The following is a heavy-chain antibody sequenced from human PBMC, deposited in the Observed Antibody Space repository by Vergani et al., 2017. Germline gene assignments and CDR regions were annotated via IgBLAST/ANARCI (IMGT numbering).Heavy chain of an antibody. Sequence: EVRLVESGGDLVQPGRSLRLSCEATGFSFNEYALHWLRLPPGKGLEWVSGISWNGENIAYADSVKGRFTISRDNDDNSLYLPMNSVRVEDTALYICVKEINIVVAPASVNGFDIWGQGTLVTVSS. CDR3: VKEINIVVAPASVNGFDI. J-gene: IGHJ3*02. V-gene: IGHV3-9*01. D-gene: IGHD2-2*01. CDR1: GFSFNEYA. CDR2: ISWNGENI.